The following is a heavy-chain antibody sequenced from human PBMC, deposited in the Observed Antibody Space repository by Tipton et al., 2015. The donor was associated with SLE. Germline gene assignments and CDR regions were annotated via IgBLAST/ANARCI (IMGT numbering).Heavy chain of an antibody. D-gene: IGHD4-17*01. CDR2: IYTSGST. CDR1: GGSISGGSYY. J-gene: IGHJ4*02. CDR3: AREFYGDFDY. Sequence: TLSLTCTVSGGSISGGSYYWSWIRQPAGKGLEWIGYIYTSGSTDYNPSLKSRVTISVDTSKNQFSLKLSSVTAADAAVYYCAREFYGDFDYWGQGTLVTVSS. V-gene: IGHV4-61*09.